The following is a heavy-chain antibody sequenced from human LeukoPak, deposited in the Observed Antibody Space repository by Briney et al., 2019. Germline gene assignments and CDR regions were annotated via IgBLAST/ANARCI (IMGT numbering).Heavy chain of an antibody. CDR3: ARDLLYNGSGDYDYFDMFI. D-gene: IGHD2-2*02. CDR2: IYYSGST. V-gene: IGHV4-59*13. J-gene: IGHJ6*03. Sequence: PSETVSLTCTVPGGSISSYYWSWIREPPGKGLEGIGYIYYSGSTNYNHSLKSRVTISVSSSKNQFTLKWCSVTAAYTAGNYCARDLLYNGSGDYDYFDMFIWGERSQGTVSS. CDR1: GGSISSYY.